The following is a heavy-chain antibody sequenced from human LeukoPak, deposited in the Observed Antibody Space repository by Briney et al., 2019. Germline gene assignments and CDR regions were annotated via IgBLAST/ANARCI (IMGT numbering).Heavy chain of an antibody. CDR1: GGSISSYY. D-gene: IGHD1-26*01. CDR3: ATIVGATPAGYYFDY. V-gene: IGHV4-59*08. CDR2: IYYSGST. J-gene: IGHJ4*02. Sequence: SETLSLTCTVSGGSISSYYWSWIRQPPGKGLEWIGYIYYSGSTNYNPSLKSRVTISVDTSKNQFSLKLSSVTAADTAVYYCATIVGATPAGYYFDYWGQGTLVTVSS.